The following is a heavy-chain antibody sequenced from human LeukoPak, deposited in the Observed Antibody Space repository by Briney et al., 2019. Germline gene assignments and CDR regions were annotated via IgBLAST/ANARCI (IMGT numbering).Heavy chain of an antibody. CDR2: IYYTGST. V-gene: IGHV4-61*08. CDR3: AGAVSPEVFDY. D-gene: IGHD1-14*01. Sequence: SETLSLTCTVSGGSISSGDYYWSWIRQPPGKGLDWIGYIYYTGSTSYNPSLKSRVTMSVDTSKNQFSLRLSAVTAEDTAVYYCAGAVSPEVFDYWGQGTLVTVSS. J-gene: IGHJ4*02. CDR1: GGSISSGDYY.